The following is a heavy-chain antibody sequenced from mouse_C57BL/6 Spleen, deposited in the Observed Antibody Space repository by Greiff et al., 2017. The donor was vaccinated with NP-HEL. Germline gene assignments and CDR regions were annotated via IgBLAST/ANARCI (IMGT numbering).Heavy chain of an antibody. CDR3: ARGNYYFDY. CDR1: GFTFSSYT. V-gene: IGHV5-9*01. CDR2: ISGGGGNT. J-gene: IGHJ2*01. Sequence: EVKLVESGGGLVKPGGSLKLSCAASGFTFSSYTMSWVRQTPEKRLEWVATISGGGGNTYYQASVKGRFTISRDNAKNTLYLQMSSLRSEDTALYYCARGNYYFDYWGQGTTLTVSS.